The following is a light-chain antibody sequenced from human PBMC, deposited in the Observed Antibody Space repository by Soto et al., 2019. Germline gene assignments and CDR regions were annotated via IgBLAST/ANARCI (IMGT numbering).Light chain of an antibody. CDR2: GAS. V-gene: IGKV3-15*01. Sequence: EIVMTHSPSTLSVSPGERATLSCRASQSVSSNLAWYQQKPGQAPMLLIYGASTRATGIPARFSGSGSGTEFTLNISSLQSEDFAVYYCQQYNNWPRTFGQGTKVESK. J-gene: IGKJ1*01. CDR1: QSVSSN. CDR3: QQYNNWPRT.